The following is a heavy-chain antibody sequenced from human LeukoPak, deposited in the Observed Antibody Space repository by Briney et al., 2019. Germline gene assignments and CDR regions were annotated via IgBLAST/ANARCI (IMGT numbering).Heavy chain of an antibody. D-gene: IGHD3-9*01. CDR1: GYTFTSYY. V-gene: IGHV1-46*01. Sequence: ASVKVSCKASGYTFTSYYMHWVRQAPGQGLEWMGIINPSGGSTSYAQKFQGRVTMTRDTSTSTVYMELSSLRSEDTAVYYCARDFYDRPAGENFDWFSGAFDIWGQGTMVTVSS. J-gene: IGHJ3*02. CDR3: ARDFYDRPAGENFDWFSGAFDI. CDR2: INPSGGST.